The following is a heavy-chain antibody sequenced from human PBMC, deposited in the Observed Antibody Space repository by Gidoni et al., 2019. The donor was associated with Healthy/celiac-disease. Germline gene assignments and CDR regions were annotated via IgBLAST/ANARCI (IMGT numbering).Heavy chain of an antibody. Sequence: QVQLQESGPGLVKPSETLSLTCTVSGGSISRYYWSWIRQPAGKGLEWIGRIYTSGSTNYNPSLKSRVTMSVDTSKNQFSLKLSSVTAADTAVYYCARGNFKGYSYGYYYGMDVWGQGTTVTVSS. CDR3: ARGNFKGYSYGYYYGMDV. D-gene: IGHD5-18*01. CDR1: GGSISRYY. V-gene: IGHV4-4*07. CDR2: IYTSGST. J-gene: IGHJ6*02.